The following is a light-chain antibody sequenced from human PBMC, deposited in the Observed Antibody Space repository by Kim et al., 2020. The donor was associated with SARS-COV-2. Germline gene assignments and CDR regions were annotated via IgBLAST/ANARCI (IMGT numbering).Light chain of an antibody. Sequence: GQSIHTSCTRTSTDVGGYNYVSWYQRHPGKAPQLMIYDVSKRPSGVSTRFSGSKSGNTASLTISGLQAEDEAYYYCSSYTSSSTFVFGGGTQLTVL. CDR1: STDVGGYNY. CDR3: SSYTSSSTFV. V-gene: IGLV2-14*04. CDR2: DVS. J-gene: IGLJ2*01.